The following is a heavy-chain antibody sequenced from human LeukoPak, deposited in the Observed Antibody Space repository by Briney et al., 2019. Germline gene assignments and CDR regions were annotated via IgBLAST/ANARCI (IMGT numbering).Heavy chain of an antibody. CDR3: ARHPVAAAGTNPYGMDV. D-gene: IGHD6-13*01. V-gene: IGHV5-51*01. Sequence: GESLKISCKGSGYSFTSYWIGWVRQMPGKGLEWMGIIYPGDSDTRYSPSFQGQVTISADKSISTAYLQWSSLKASDTAMYYCARHPVAAAGTNPYGMDVWGQGTTVTVSS. J-gene: IGHJ6*02. CDR2: IYPGDSDT. CDR1: GYSFTSYW.